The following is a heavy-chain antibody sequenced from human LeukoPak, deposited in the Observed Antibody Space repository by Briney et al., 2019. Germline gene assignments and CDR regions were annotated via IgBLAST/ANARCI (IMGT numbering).Heavy chain of an antibody. J-gene: IGHJ6*03. CDR2: IYHSGST. Sequence: SETLSLTCGVSGGSISSSYWWSWVRQPPGKGLEWIGEIYHSGSTNYNPSLKSRVTISMDKSKNQFSLNLSSVTAADTAVYYCAKDGNGRGAETDYMDVWGKGTTVAVSS. CDR1: GGSISSSYW. V-gene: IGHV4-4*02. D-gene: IGHD1-1*01. CDR3: AKDGNGRGAETDYMDV.